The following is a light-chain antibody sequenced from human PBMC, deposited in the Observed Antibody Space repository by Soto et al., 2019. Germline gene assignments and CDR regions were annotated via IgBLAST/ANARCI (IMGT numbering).Light chain of an antibody. J-gene: IGLJ3*02. CDR2: EVS. Sequence: QSAQTQPASVSGSPGQSITISCTGTSSDIGVYNYVSWYQQQPGKAPKLVICEVSNRPSGVSSRLSGSKSGNTASLTISGLRAEDEADYYCTSFTTTNIWVFGGGTKLTVL. CDR1: SSDIGVYNY. CDR3: TSFTTTNIWV. V-gene: IGLV2-14*01.